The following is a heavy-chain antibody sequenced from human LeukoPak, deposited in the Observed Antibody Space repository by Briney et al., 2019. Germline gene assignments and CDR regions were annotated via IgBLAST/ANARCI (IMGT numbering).Heavy chain of an antibody. D-gene: IGHD3-10*01. Sequence: GGSLRLSCAASGFTVSSXXXXXVRQSPGXXXXXXXXXYSGGSTYYXDSVKXXXXIXRDNSMNTLCLQMNSLRAEDTAVYYCARGGGLISTPWYFDLWGRGTLVTVSS. CDR1: GFTVSSXX. CDR3: ARGGGLISTPWYFDL. V-gene: IGHV3-53*01. CDR2: XYSGGST. J-gene: IGHJ2*01.